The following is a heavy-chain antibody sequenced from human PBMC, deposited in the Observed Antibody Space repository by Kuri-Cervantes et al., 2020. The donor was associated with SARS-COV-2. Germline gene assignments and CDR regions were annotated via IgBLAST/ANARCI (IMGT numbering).Heavy chain of an antibody. CDR3: AVGDYGGNYPLGSH. Sequence: ASVKVFCKAFGYTFNIYDINWVRQAPGQGLEWMGWINPNGGVTGYAEKFQGRVIMTRDTSRNTAYMELSSLRSEDTAVYYCAVGDYGGNYPLGSHWGQGTLVTVSS. J-gene: IGHJ4*02. CDR1: GYTFNIYD. CDR2: INPNGGVT. V-gene: IGHV1-8*02. D-gene: IGHD4-23*01.